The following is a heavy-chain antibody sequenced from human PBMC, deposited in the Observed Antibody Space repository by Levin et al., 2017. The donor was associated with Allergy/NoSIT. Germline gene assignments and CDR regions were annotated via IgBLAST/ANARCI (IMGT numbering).Heavy chain of an antibody. D-gene: IGHD1-26*01. CDR1: GGSFSGYY. J-gene: IGHJ4*02. CDR3: ARGYYYFDY. V-gene: IGHV4-34*01. CDR2: INHSGST. Sequence: SETLSLTCAVYGGSFSGYYWSWIRQPPGKGLEWIGEINHSGSTNYNPSLKSRVTISVDTSKNQFSLKLSSVTAADTAVYYCARGYYYFDYWGQGTLVTVSS.